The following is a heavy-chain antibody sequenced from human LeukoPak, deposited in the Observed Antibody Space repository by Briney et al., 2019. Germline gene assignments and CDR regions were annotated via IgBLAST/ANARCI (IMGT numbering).Heavy chain of an antibody. CDR1: GFTFSTFW. Sequence: SGGSLRLSCAASGFTFSTFWMNWVRRAPGQGLVWVSRIRGDGSNTGYADSVKGRFTISRDNAKNTLYLQMNSLRDEDTAVYYCAREANMAHRGQGTLVTVSS. J-gene: IGHJ4*02. D-gene: IGHD2/OR15-2a*01. CDR3: AREANMAH. CDR2: IRGDGSNT. V-gene: IGHV3-74*01.